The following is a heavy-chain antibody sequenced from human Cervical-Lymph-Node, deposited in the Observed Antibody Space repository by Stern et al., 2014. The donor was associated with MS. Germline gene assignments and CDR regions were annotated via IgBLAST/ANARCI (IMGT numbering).Heavy chain of an antibody. CDR2: IVPIFGRA. D-gene: IGHD4-23*01. V-gene: IGHV1-69*01. J-gene: IGHJ5*02. Sequence: VQLVQSGAEARKPGSSVKVSCKASGATFSTNAISWLRQAPGQGPEWMGAIVPIFGRANYVQKLRGRLTITADESASTAYMELRSLRSEDTAVYYCAREHHGGNFASWGQGTLVTVSS. CDR1: GATFSTNA. CDR3: AREHHGGNFAS.